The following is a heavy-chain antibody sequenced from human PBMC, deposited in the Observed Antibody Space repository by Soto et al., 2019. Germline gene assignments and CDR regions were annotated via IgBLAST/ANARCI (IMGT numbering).Heavy chain of an antibody. Sequence: SVKVSCKASGGTFSSYAISWVRQAPGQGLEWMGGIIPIFGTANYAQKFQGRVTITADESTSTAYMELSSLRSEDTAVYYCARILREYYDFWSGYQYYFDYWGQGTLVTVSS. CDR2: IIPIFGTA. V-gene: IGHV1-69*13. CDR3: ARILREYYDFWSGYQYYFDY. J-gene: IGHJ4*02. D-gene: IGHD3-3*01. CDR1: GGTFSSYA.